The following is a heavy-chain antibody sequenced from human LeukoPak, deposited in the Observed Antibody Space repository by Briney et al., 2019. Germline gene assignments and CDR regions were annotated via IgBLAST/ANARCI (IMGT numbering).Heavy chain of an antibody. CDR1: GFTFSSYA. CDR3: VKGGERSRPYYFDY. D-gene: IGHD2-21*01. V-gene: IGHV3-23*01. CDR2: ITDSGGDT. J-gene: IGHJ4*02. Sequence: GGSLRLSCAASGFTFSSYAMTWVRQAPGKGLEWVSAITDSGGDTYHADSVKGRFTISRDNSKNTLYMQMNSLRAEDTAIYYRVKGGERSRPYYFDYWGQGTLVTVSS.